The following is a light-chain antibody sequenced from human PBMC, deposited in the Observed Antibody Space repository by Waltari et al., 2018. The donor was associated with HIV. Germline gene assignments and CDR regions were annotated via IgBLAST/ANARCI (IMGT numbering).Light chain of an antibody. Sequence: SALTPPAPVYGSPGQPHTISSTGTSSDVGSYNLASCYQQHPGKAPKRMIYEGSKRPSGVSNRFSGSKSGNTASLTISGLQAEDEAYYYCCSYAGSSTLIFGGGTKLTVL. CDR1: SSDVGSYNL. CDR2: EGS. CDR3: CSYAGSSTLI. J-gene: IGLJ2*01. V-gene: IGLV2-23*01.